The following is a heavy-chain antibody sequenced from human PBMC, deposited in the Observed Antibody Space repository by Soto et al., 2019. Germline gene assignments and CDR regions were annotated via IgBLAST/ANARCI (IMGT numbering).Heavy chain of an antibody. J-gene: IGHJ4*02. CDR1: GGSIRDYF. Sequence: ETLSLTCTVSGGSIRDYFWTWIRQPPGKGLEWIGYIYYSGRTNYNPSLKSRVSISVDTSKNHFSLQLRSVTAADTAVYYCARVGGDYFGDSGACDYWGQGTLVTAPQ. V-gene: IGHV4-59*01. D-gene: IGHD4-17*01. CDR3: ARVGGDYFGDSGACDY. CDR2: IYYSGRT.